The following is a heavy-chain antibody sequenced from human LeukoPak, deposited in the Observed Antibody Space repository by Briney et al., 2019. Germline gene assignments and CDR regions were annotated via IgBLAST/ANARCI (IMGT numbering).Heavy chain of an antibody. CDR2: INHSGST. V-gene: IGHV4-34*09. CDR1: GGSFSGYY. Sequence: SETLSLTCAVYGGSFSGYYWSWIRQPPGKGLEWIGEINHSGSTNYNPSLKSRVTISADTSKNQFSLNLSSVTAADTAVYYCARDLNYGGNSGFDYWGQGTLVTVSS. J-gene: IGHJ4*02. D-gene: IGHD4-23*01. CDR3: ARDLNYGGNSGFDY.